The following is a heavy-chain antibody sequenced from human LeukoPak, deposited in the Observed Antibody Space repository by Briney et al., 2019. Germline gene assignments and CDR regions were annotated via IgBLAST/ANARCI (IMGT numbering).Heavy chain of an antibody. D-gene: IGHD3-22*01. CDR3: ARWQFILVDDSSGYYSH. CDR1: GFTFSSYA. J-gene: IGHJ4*02. Sequence: PGGSLRLSCAASGFTFSSYAMSWVRQAPGKGLEWVSVIYSGGSTYYADSVKGRFTISRDNSKNTLYLQMNSLRAEDTAVYYCARWQFILVDDSSGYYSHWGQGTLVTVSS. V-gene: IGHV3-66*01. CDR2: IYSGGST.